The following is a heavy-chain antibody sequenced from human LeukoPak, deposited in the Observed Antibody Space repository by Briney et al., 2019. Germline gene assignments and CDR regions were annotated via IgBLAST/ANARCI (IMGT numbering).Heavy chain of an antibody. D-gene: IGHD2-21*02. V-gene: IGHV4-31*03. Sequence: RASETLSLTCTVSGGSISSGGYYWSWIRQHPGKGLEWIGYIYYSGSTYYNPSLKSRVTISVDTSKNQFSLKLSSVTAADTAVYYCARAVCGGDCYSWRPSQYWYFDLWGRGTLVTVSS. J-gene: IGHJ2*01. CDR1: GGSISSGGYY. CDR3: ARAVCGGDCYSWRPSQYWYFDL. CDR2: IYYSGST.